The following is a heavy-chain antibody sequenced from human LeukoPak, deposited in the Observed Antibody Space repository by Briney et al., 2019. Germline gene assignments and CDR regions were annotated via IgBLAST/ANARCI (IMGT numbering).Heavy chain of an antibody. D-gene: IGHD6-19*01. CDR2: IKQDGSEK. J-gene: IGHJ6*02. CDR3: AREGVGGQWNPCYYYGMDV. V-gene: IGHV3-7*01. Sequence: GGSLRLSCAASGFTFSSYWMSWVRQAPGKGLEWVANIKQDGSEKYYVDSVKGRFTISRDNAKNSLYLQMNSLRAEDTAVYYCAREGVGGQWNPCYYYGMDVWGQGTTVTVSS. CDR1: GFTFSSYW.